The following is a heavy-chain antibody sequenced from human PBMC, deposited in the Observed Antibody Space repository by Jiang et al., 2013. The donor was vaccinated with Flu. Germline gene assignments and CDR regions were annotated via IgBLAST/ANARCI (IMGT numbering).Heavy chain of an antibody. J-gene: IGHJ6*02. CDR1: GYTFTDYY. D-gene: IGHD2-2*01. CDR2: INPSGGST. CDR3: ASSGCSSTSCYLPYYYGMDV. Sequence: KKPGASVKVSCKASGYTFTDYYMHWVRQAPGQGLEWMGIINPSGGSTSYAQKFQGRVTMTRDTSTSTVYMELSSLRSEDTAVYYCASSGCSSTSCYLPYYYGMDVWGQGTTVTVSS. V-gene: IGHV1-46*03.